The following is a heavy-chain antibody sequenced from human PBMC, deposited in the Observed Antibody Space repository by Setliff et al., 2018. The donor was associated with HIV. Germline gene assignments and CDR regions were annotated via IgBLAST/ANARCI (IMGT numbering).Heavy chain of an antibody. CDR2: IRQDGGQT. Sequence: QPGGSLRLSCVASEFTFSNYWMTWVRQAPGKGLEWVANIRQDGGQTYYEDSVKGRFTISRDNAKNSLYLQMNSLRAEDTALYYCARDGGEYWGQGTLVTVSS. CDR1: EFTFSNYW. V-gene: IGHV3-7*01. J-gene: IGHJ4*02. D-gene: IGHD3-16*01. CDR3: ARDGGEY.